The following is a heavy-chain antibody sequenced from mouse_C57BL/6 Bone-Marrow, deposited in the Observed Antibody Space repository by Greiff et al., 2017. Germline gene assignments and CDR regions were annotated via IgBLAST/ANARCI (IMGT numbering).Heavy chain of an antibody. Sequence: VKLQESGPELVKPGASVKISCKASGYAFSSSWMNWVKQRPGKGLEWIGRIYPGDGDTNYNGKFKGKATLTADKSSSTAYMQLSSLTSEDSAVYFCASLYDGYPLYYYARDDWGQGTSVTVSS. CDR2: IYPGDGDT. D-gene: IGHD2-3*01. J-gene: IGHJ4*01. CDR3: ASLYDGYPLYYYARDD. V-gene: IGHV1-82*01. CDR1: GYAFSSSW.